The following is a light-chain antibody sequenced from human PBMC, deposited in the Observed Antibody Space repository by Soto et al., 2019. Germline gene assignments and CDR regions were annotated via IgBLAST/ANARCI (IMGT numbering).Light chain of an antibody. J-gene: IGKJ2*01. CDR3: QHYGSSPRT. CDR1: QSVTSGY. CDR2: GAS. V-gene: IGKV3-20*01. Sequence: EIVLTQSPGTLSLSPGETATLSCRASQSVTSGYLAWYQQKPGQAPRLLIYGASSRATGIPDRFSGSGSGTDFSLTISRLEPEDFAVYYCQHYGSSPRTFGQGTKLEIK.